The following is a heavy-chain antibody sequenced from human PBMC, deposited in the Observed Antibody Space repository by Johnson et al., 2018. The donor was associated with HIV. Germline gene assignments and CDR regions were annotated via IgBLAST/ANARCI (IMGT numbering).Heavy chain of an antibody. V-gene: IGHV3-30-3*01. J-gene: IGHJ3*02. CDR2: ISYDGSNK. Sequence: VQLVESGGGVVQPGRSLRLSCAASGFTFSSYAMHWVRQAPGKGLEWVAVISYDGSNKYYADSVKGRFTISRDNSKNTLYLQMNSLRAEDTAVYYWAKGFTVDSGAFDIWGQGTMVTVPS. D-gene: IGHD2-15*01. CDR1: GFTFSSYA. CDR3: AKGFTVDSGAFDI.